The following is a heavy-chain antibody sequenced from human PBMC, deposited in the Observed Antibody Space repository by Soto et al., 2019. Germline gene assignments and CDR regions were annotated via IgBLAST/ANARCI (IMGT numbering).Heavy chain of an antibody. CDR1: GFTFSSYW. D-gene: IGHD3-22*01. J-gene: IGHJ3*02. Sequence: GGSLRLSCAASGFTFSSYWMHWVRQAPGKGLVWVSRINSDGSSTSYADSVKGRFTISRDNAKNTLYLQMNSLRAEDTAVYYCARSNYYDSSGYYYVSGLAFDIWGQGTMVTVSS. CDR2: INSDGSST. CDR3: ARSNYYDSSGYYYVSGLAFDI. V-gene: IGHV3-74*01.